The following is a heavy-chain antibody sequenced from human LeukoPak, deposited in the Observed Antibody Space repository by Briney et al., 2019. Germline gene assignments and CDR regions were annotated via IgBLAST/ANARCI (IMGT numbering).Heavy chain of an antibody. CDR1: GFTFSSYD. J-gene: IGHJ6*02. CDR2: IGTAGDT. V-gene: IGHV3-13*04. D-gene: IGHD6-13*01. Sequence: PGGSLRLSCAASGFTFSSYDMHWVRQATGKGLEWVSAIGTAGDTYYPGSVKGRFTISRENAKNSLYPQMNSLRAGDTAVYYCARGTSSSPFAMDVWGQGTTVTVSS. CDR3: ARGTSSSPFAMDV.